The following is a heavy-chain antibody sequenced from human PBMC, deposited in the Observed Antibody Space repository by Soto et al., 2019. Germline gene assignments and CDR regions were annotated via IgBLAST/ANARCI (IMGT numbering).Heavy chain of an antibody. J-gene: IGHJ4*02. Sequence: GGSLRLSCAASGFTFSSYAMSWVRQAPGKGLEWVSAISGSGGSTYYADSVKGRFTISRDNSKNTLYLQMNSLRAEDTAVYYCAKVRKDSSGYYYLFDYWGQGTLVTVSS. V-gene: IGHV3-23*01. CDR2: ISGSGGST. CDR3: AKVRKDSSGYYYLFDY. CDR1: GFTFSSYA. D-gene: IGHD3-22*01.